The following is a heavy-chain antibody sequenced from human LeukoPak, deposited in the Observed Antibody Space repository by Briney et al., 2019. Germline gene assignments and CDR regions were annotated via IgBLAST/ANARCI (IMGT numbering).Heavy chain of an antibody. Sequence: GGSLRLSCAASGFTFDDYAMHWVRQAPGKGLEWVSLISWDDGSTYYADSVKGRFTISRDNSKNSLYLQMNSLRAEDTALYYCATYSSSWTAFDYWGQGTLVTVSS. CDR1: GFTFDDYA. V-gene: IGHV3-43D*03. J-gene: IGHJ4*02. CDR2: ISWDDGST. CDR3: ATYSSSWTAFDY. D-gene: IGHD6-13*01.